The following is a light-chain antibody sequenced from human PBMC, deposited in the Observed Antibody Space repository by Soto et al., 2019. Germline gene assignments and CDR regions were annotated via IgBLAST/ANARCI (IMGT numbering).Light chain of an antibody. CDR1: QSVSSSY. CDR3: QQYGSSPLT. V-gene: IGKV3-20*01. Sequence: EIVLTQSPGTLSLSPGERATLSCRASQSVSSSYLAWYQQKPGQAPRLLTYGASSRANGIPDRFSGSGSGTDFALTISRLEPEDFAVYYCQQYGSSPLTFGGGTKVEIK. J-gene: IGKJ4*01. CDR2: GAS.